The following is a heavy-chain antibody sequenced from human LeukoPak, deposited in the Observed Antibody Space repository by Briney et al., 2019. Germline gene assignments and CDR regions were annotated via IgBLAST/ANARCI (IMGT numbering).Heavy chain of an antibody. CDR2: IYHSGST. J-gene: IGHJ5*02. CDR3: ARDESAYSGSFGDGFDP. V-gene: IGHV4-38-2*02. CDR1: GYSISSGYY. Sequence: SETLSLICTVSGYSISSGYYWGWIRQPPGKGLEWIGSIYHSGSTYYNPSLKSRVTISVDTSKNQFSLKLSSVTAADTAVYYCARDESAYSGSFGDGFDPWGQGTLVTVSS. D-gene: IGHD1-26*01.